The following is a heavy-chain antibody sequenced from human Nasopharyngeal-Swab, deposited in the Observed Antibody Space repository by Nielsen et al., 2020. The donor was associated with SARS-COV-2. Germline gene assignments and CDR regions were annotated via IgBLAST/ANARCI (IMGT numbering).Heavy chain of an antibody. V-gene: IGHV3-7*01. CDR1: GFSFRSYW. J-gene: IGHJ5*02. CDR3: ARLHSTATTES. D-gene: IGHD1-26*01. CDR2: IKGDGSDE. Sequence: GESLKISCVASGFSFRSYWMTWVRQAPGQGLEWVANIKGDGSDEKYADSVKGRFTISRDNARDSLFLQMHSLSVEDTAVYFCARLHSTATTESWGQGTRVTVSS.